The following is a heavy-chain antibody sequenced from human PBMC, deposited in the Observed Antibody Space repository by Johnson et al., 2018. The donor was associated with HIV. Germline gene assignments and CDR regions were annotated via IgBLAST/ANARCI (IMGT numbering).Heavy chain of an antibody. J-gene: IGHJ3*02. CDR2: ISYDGTSK. V-gene: IGHV3-30*04. Sequence: QVQLVESGGGVVQPGRSLRLSCAASGFAFSSYAMHWVRQAPGKGLEWVAVISYDGTSKYQADSVKGRFTISRDNSKNTLFMQMNSLRGEDTAVYYCARESGWGHDAFDIWGQGTMVTLSS. D-gene: IGHD3-22*01. CDR3: ARESGWGHDAFDI. CDR1: GFAFSSYA.